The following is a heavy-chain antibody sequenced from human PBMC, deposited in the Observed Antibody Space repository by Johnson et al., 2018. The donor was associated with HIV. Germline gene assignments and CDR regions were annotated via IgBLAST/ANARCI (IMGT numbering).Heavy chain of an antibody. CDR2: ISYDGSNK. Sequence: QVQLVESGGGVVQPGRSLRLSCAASGFTFSSYALHWVRQAPGKGLEWVAIISYDGSNKYYADSVKGRFTISRDNSKNTLYLQMNSLRAEATAVYYGGSLRWRYYYDSSGYRDAFDIWGQGTMVTVSS. V-gene: IGHV3-30*04. CDR1: GFTFSSYA. J-gene: IGHJ3*02. D-gene: IGHD3-22*01. CDR3: GSLRWRYYYDSSGYRDAFDI.